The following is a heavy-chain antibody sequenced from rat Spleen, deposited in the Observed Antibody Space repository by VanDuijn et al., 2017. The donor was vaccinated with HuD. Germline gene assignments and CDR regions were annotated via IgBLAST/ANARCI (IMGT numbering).Heavy chain of an antibody. CDR1: GFTFDDYH. Sequence: EVQLVESGGGLVQPGRSLKLSCAASGFTFDDYHMAWVRQAPTKGLEWVASITSGGSNTYYPDSVKGRFTISRDNAKSTLYLQMDSLRSEDTATYYCAKVEVAWFAYWGQGTLVTVSS. CDR2: ITSGGSNT. V-gene: IGHV5-25*01. CDR3: AKVEVAWFAY. J-gene: IGHJ3*01. D-gene: IGHD3-7*01.